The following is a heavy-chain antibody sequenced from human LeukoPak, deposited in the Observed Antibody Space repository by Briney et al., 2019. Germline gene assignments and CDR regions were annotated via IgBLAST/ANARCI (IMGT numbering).Heavy chain of an antibody. D-gene: IGHD2-2*01. CDR1: GYTFTSYG. CDR2: ISAYNGNT. V-gene: IGHV1-18*01. Sequence: ASVKVSCKASGYTFTSYGISWVRQAPGQGLEWMGWISAYNGNTNYAQKLQGRVTMTTDTSTSTAYMELRSLRSDGTAVYYCASGYCSSTSCPLYDAFDIWGQGTMVTVSS. J-gene: IGHJ3*02. CDR3: ASGYCSSTSCPLYDAFDI.